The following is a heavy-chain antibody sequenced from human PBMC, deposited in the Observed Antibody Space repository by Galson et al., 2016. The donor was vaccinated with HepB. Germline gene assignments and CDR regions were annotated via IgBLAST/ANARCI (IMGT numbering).Heavy chain of an antibody. CDR1: GDSISSTSYY. CDR3: ARDPPGIGNYFDY. Sequence: TLSLTCTVSGDSISSTSYYWSWIRQPAGKGLEWIGRMSTSDTTNYNPSLKSRVIISVDTSKNQFSLNLNSVTAADTAVYYCARDPPGIGNYFDYWGQGTLVSVSS. J-gene: IGHJ4*02. D-gene: IGHD1-26*01. V-gene: IGHV4-61*02. CDR2: MSTSDTT.